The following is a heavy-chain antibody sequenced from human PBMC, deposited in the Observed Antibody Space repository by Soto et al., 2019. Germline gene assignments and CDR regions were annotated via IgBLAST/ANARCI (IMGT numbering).Heavy chain of an antibody. Sequence: QVQLVESGGGVVQPGRSLRLSCAASGFTFSSYAMHWVRQAPGKGLEWVAVISYDGSNKYYADSVKGRFTISRDNSKNTLYLXXXXXXXXXTXXXXXXXXXXXXXXXXXWXQGTLVTVSS. CDR1: GFTFSSYA. J-gene: IGHJ4*02. CDR2: ISYDGSNK. CDR3: XXXXXXXXXXXX. V-gene: IGHV3-30-3*01.